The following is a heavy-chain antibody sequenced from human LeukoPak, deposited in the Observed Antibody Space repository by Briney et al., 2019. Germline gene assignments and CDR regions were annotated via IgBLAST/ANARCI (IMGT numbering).Heavy chain of an antibody. J-gene: IGHJ5*02. Sequence: ASVKVSCKASGGTFSSYAISWVRQAPGQGLEWMGRIIPILGIANYAQKFQGRVTITADKSTSTAYMELSSLRSEDTAVYYCARGNELLGGFNWSDPWGQGTLVTVSS. V-gene: IGHV1-69*04. CDR3: ARGNELLGGFNWSDP. CDR2: IIPILGIA. D-gene: IGHD1-7*01. CDR1: GGTFSSYA.